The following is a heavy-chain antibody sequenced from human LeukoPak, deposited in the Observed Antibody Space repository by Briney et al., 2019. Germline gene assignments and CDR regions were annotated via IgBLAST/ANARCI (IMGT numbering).Heavy chain of an antibody. Sequence: SETLSLTCTVSGGSISSSSYYWGWIRQPPGKGLEWIGSIYYSGSTYYNPSLKSRVTMSVDTSKNQFSLKLSSVTAADTAVYYCARGGRYDSSGLDYWGQGTLVTVSS. D-gene: IGHD3-22*01. J-gene: IGHJ4*02. CDR2: IYYSGST. CDR1: GGSISSSSYY. V-gene: IGHV4-39*07. CDR3: ARGGRYDSSGLDY.